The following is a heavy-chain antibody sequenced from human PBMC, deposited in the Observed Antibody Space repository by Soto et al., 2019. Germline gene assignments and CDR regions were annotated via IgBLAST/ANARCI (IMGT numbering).Heavy chain of an antibody. Sequence: PGGSLRLSCAASGFTFSSNVMHWIRQAPGKGMEWVALISYDGTNKYYADSVKGRFTISRDNSKNTLYLQMNSLRAEDTAVYYCARSIAAAPLDYWGQGTLVTVSS. CDR3: ARSIAAAPLDY. J-gene: IGHJ4*02. V-gene: IGHV3-30*03. CDR2: ISYDGTNK. D-gene: IGHD6-13*01. CDR1: GFTFSSNV.